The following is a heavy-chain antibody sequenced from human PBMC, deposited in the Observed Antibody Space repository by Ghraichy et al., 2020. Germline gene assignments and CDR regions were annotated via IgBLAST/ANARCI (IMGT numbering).Heavy chain of an antibody. D-gene: IGHD3-22*01. V-gene: IGHV4-4*07. J-gene: IGHJ4*02. CDR2: IYTSGST. CDR3: ARGVPYYDSSGYLY. CDR1: GGSISSYY. Sequence: GSLRLSCTVSGGSISSYYWSWIRQPAGKGLEWIGRIYTSGSTNYNPSLKSRVTMSVDTSKNQFSLKLSSVTAADTAVYYCARGVPYYDSSGYLYWGQGTLVTVSS.